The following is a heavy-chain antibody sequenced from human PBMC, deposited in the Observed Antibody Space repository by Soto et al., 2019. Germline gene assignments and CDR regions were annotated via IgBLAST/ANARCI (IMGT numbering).Heavy chain of an antibody. V-gene: IGHV1-2*02. D-gene: IGHD5-18*01. CDR3: ARPARGYSYAVDY. Sequence: ASVKVSCKASGYTFTGYYMHWVRQAPGQGLEWMGWINPNSGGTNYAQKVQGRVTMTRDTSISTAYMELSRLRSDDTAVYYCARPARGYSYAVDYWGQGTLVTVSS. J-gene: IGHJ4*02. CDR1: GYTFTGYY. CDR2: INPNSGGT.